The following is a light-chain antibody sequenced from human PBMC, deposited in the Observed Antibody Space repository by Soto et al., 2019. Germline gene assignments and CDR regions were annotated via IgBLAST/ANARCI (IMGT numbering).Light chain of an antibody. CDR2: SNH. V-gene: IGLV1-44*01. J-gene: IGLJ1*01. Sequence: QSVLTQPPSASGTPGQTVTISCSGSSSNIGSNSVNWFQHLPGAVPKLLIFSNHQRPSGVPDRFSGSKSGTSASLAISGLQTEDEADYYCCSYAGSSRVFGTGTKLTVL. CDR3: CSYAGSSRV. CDR1: SSNIGSNS.